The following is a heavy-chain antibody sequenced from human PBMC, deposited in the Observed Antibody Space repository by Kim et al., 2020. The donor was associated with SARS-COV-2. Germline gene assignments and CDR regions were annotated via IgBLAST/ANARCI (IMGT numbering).Heavy chain of an antibody. Sequence: ASVKVSCKSSGYTFSGYYLHWVRQAPGQGLEWMGWINPKSGGTNYAQKFQGRVTMTSDTSISTAYMELSSLRSDDTAVYYCARYCSSIWCSAYFDHWRQG. J-gene: IGHJ4*02. V-gene: IGHV1-2*02. CDR2: INPKSGGT. CDR3: ARYCSSIWCSAYFDH. D-gene: IGHD2-2*01. CDR1: GYTFSGYY.